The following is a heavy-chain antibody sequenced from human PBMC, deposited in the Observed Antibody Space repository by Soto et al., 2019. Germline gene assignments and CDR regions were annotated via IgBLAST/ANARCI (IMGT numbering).Heavy chain of an antibody. J-gene: IGHJ6*02. CDR3: ARDRGMEMATITISYGMDV. CDR1: GYTFTSYY. D-gene: IGHD5-12*01. V-gene: IGHV1-46*01. CDR2: INPSGGST. Sequence: RASVKVSCKASGYTFTSYYMHWVRQAPGQGLEWMGIINPSGGSTSYAQKFQGRVTMTRDTSTSTVYMELSSLRSEDTAVYYCARDRGMEMATITISYGMDVWGQGTTVTVSS.